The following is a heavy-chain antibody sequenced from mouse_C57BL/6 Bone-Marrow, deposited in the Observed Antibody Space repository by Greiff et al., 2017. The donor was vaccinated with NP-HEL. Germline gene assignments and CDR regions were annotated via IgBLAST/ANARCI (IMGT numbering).Heavy chain of an antibody. CDR2: IDPSDSYT. Sequence: QVQLQQPGAELVMPGASVKLSCKASGYTFTSYWMHWVKQRPGQGLEWIGEIDPSDSYTNYNQKFKGKSTLTVDKSSSTAYMQLSSLTSEDSAVYYCASYYYGSSYGLAYWGQGTLVTVSA. D-gene: IGHD1-1*01. CDR1: GYTFTSYW. V-gene: IGHV1-69*01. CDR3: ASYYYGSSYGLAY. J-gene: IGHJ3*01.